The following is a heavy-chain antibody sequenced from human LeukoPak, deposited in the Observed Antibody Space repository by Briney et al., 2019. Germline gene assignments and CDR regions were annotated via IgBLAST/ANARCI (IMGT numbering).Heavy chain of an antibody. V-gene: IGHV3-48*03. CDR3: ARARQYYDSSGYYYVDYYYYMAV. D-gene: IGHD3-22*01. CDR1: GFTFSSYE. Sequence: PGGSLRLSCAASGFTFSSYEMNWVRQAPGKGLEWVSYISSSGSTIYYADSVKGRFTISRDNAKTSLYLTMTRLRADDTAVYYCARARQYYDSSGYYYVDYYYYMAVWGKGTTVTVSS. J-gene: IGHJ6*03. CDR2: ISSSGSTI.